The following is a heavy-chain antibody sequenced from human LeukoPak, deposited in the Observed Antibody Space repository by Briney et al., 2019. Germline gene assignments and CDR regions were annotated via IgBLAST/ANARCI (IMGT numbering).Heavy chain of an antibody. Sequence: ASVKVSCKASGYTFTGYYVHWVRQAPGQGLEWMGWISANSGGTNYAQKFQGRVTMTRDTSISTAYMELSRLRSDDTAVYFCARDQATVATPWWDHWGQGTLVTVSS. CDR1: GYTFTGYY. CDR3: ARDQATVATPWWDH. V-gene: IGHV1-2*02. J-gene: IGHJ4*02. CDR2: ISANSGGT. D-gene: IGHD4-23*01.